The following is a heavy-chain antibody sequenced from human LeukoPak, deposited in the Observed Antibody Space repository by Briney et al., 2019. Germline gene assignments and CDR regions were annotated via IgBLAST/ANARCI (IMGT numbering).Heavy chain of an antibody. D-gene: IGHD3-22*01. CDR1: GFTFSSYS. CDR3: AKDQGGPHMTYYYDSSGYQPDY. J-gene: IGHJ4*02. CDR2: ISGSGGST. Sequence: PGGSLRLSCAASGFTFSSYSMNWVRQAPGKGLEWVSAISGSGGSTYYADSVKGRFTISRDNSKNTLYLQMNSLRAEDTAVYYCAKDQGGPHMTYYYDSSGYQPDYWGQGTLVTVSS. V-gene: IGHV3-23*01.